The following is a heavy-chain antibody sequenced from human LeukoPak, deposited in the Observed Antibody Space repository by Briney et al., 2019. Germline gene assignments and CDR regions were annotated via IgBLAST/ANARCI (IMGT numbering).Heavy chain of an antibody. V-gene: IGHV4-59*01. J-gene: IGHJ6*02. Sequence: SETLSLTCTVSGGSISSYYWSWIRQPPGKGLEWIGYIYYSGSTNYNPSLKSRVTISVDTSKNQFSLKLSSVTAADTAVYYCARCFWGSSLGYYYYGMDVWGQGTTVTVSS. CDR2: IYYSGST. CDR3: ARCFWGSSLGYYYYGMDV. D-gene: IGHD6-13*01. CDR1: GGSISSYY.